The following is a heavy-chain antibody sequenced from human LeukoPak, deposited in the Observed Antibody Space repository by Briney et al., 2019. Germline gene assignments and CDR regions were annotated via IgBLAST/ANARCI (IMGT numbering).Heavy chain of an antibody. D-gene: IGHD2-15*01. Sequence: GGSLGLSCAASGFIKSYYAMSWVRQALGKGLEWVSGITGSGVTSYAASVKGRFTISRDNTRSTLSLQMNSLRAEDTAVYYCAKDTSGGGTALGGFDPWGQGTLVTVSS. CDR2: ITGSGVT. J-gene: IGHJ5*02. CDR3: AKDTSGGGTALGGFDP. V-gene: IGHV3-23*01. CDR1: GFIKSYYA.